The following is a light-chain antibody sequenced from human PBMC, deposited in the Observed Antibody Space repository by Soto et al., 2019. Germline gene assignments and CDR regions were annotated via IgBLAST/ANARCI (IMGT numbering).Light chain of an antibody. CDR2: NDD. J-gene: IGLJ3*02. V-gene: IGLV1-44*01. Sequence: QSVLTQPTSVSGTPGLRVNISCSGGISNIGKDTVNWYQQLPGTAPKLLMFNDDKRPSGVPDRFSGSRSGTSASLAISGIESADEAVYFCSTWDDSLNGWVFGGGTKLTVL. CDR1: ISNIGKDT. CDR3: STWDDSLNGWV.